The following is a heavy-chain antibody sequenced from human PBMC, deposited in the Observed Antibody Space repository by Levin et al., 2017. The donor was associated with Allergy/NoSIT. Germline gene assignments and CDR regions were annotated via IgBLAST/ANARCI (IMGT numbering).Heavy chain of an antibody. Sequence: GGSLRLSCAASGFTFSTYGMHWVRQAPGKGLEWVAVIWYDGSNEYYGDSVKGRFTISRDNSKNTLYLQMNSLRAEDTAVYYCARGLREKDYWGQGTLVTVSS. CDR3: ARGLREKDY. J-gene: IGHJ4*02. V-gene: IGHV3-33*01. CDR1: GFTFSTYG. D-gene: IGHD5-12*01. CDR2: IWYDGSNE.